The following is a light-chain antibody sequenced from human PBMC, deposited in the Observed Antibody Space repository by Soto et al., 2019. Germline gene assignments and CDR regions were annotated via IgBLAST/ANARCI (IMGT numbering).Light chain of an antibody. V-gene: IGKV3-15*01. CDR2: GAS. CDR1: QSVDIN. CDR3: QQYRSWHRT. J-gene: IGKJ1*01. Sequence: EIVLTQSPATLSVSPGERVTLSCRASQSVDINLAWYQQKPGQAPRLLIYGASTRATDMPGRFSGRGAGAEFTLTISSLQSEDFAVYYCQQYRSWHRTFGQGTKV.